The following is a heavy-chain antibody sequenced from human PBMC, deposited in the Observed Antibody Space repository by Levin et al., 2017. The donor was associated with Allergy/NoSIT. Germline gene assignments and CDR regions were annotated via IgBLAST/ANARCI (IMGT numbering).Heavy chain of an antibody. Sequence: KTSETLSLTCTVSGASISRGEFYWSWIRQLPGKGLEWIGFIYNRGGAYYNPSLKSRLFMSMDTSKNQFSLRLSSVTVADTAIYYCARDECAWFGECYGMDVWGQGTTVTVSS. CDR3: ARDECAWFGECYGMDV. CDR2: IYNRGGA. V-gene: IGHV4-31*02. J-gene: IGHJ6*02. D-gene: IGHD3-10*01. CDR1: GASISRGEFY.